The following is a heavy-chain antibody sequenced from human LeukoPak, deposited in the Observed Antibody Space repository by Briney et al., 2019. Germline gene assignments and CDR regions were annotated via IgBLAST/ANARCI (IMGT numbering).Heavy chain of an antibody. Sequence: GGSLRLSCAASRXSFSRYGMHWVRQAPGKGLEWVAVIWYDGSNKYYADSVRGRFTIFRDNSNNTLYLQMDSLGAEDTAVYYCARDRIAGATRGGDFDYWGQGTLVTVSS. CDR2: IWYDGSNK. J-gene: IGHJ4*02. V-gene: IGHV3-33*01. D-gene: IGHD1-26*01. CDR1: RXSFSRYG. CDR3: ARDRIAGATRGGDFDY.